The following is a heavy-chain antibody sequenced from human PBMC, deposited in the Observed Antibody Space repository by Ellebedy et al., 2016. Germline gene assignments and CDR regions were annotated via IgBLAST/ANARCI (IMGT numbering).Heavy chain of an antibody. CDR3: ARLWFGESSFDY. D-gene: IGHD3-10*01. J-gene: IGHJ4*02. CDR1: GGSVSSGSYY. V-gene: IGHV4-61*01. Sequence: SETLSLTCTVSGGSVSSGSYYWSWIRQPPGKGLEWIGYVHYSGSSNYNPSLKSRVTMSVDPSKNQFSLKFSSVTAADTAVYYCARLWFGESSFDYWGRGILVTVSS. CDR2: VHYSGSS.